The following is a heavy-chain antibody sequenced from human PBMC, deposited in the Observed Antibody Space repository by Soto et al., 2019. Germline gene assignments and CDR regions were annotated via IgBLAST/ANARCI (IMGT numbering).Heavy chain of an antibody. CDR2: MNPNSGNT. V-gene: IGHV1-8*01. D-gene: IGHD6-19*01. CDR3: ARFASSGWFFDY. J-gene: IGHJ4*02. Sequence: QVQLVQSGAEVKKPGASVKVSCKASGYSFTSYDINWVRQATGQGLEWMGWMNPNSGNTGYVQKIQGRVTMTRDTSISTAYMELSGLRSEDTATYYCARFASSGWFFDYWGQGSLVTVSS. CDR1: GYSFTSYD.